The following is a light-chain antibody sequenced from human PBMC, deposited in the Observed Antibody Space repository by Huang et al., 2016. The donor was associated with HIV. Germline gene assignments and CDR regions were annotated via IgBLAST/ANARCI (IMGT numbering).Light chain of an antibody. CDR2: AAS. V-gene: IGKV1-16*02. Sequence: DIQMTQSPSSLCASVGDRVTITCWASQGIRNYLAWFQQKPGQAPKLLIYAASSLQSGVPAKFSGSGSGTDFTLTISSLQPEDFATYYCQQYNSYPFTFGRGTKVDIK. J-gene: IGKJ3*01. CDR1: QGIRNY. CDR3: QQYNSYPFT.